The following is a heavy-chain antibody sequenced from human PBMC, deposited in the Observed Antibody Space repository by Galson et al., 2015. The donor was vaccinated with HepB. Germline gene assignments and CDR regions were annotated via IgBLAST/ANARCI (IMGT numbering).Heavy chain of an antibody. D-gene: IGHD6-19*01. V-gene: IGHV1-2*02. CDR2: INPNSGGT. J-gene: IGHJ5*02. CDR1: GYTFSGYY. CDR3: ARGLSVMPGPSGWNGGWADP. Sequence: SVKVSCKASGYTFSGYYIHWVRQAPGKGLEWMGWINPNSGGTNYPQKFQGRVTMTRDTSIRTAYMELRRLRSDDTAVYYCARGLSVMPGPSGWNGGWADPWGQGTLVTVSS.